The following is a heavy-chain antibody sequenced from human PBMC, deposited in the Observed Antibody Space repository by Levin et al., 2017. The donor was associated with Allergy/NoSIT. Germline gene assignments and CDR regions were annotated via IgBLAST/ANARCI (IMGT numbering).Heavy chain of an antibody. Sequence: GGSLRLSCTGSGFTFGDYAMSWVRQAPGKGLEWVGFIRNKAHGGTQESAASVKGRLTISRDDSKSIAYLQMNSLKTEDTAVYFCARGGQPNYDYNWGSYRDGYFDYWGQGTLVTVSS. CDR2: IRNKAHGGTQ. CDR3: ARGGQPNYDYNWGSYRDGYFDY. J-gene: IGHJ4*02. D-gene: IGHD3-16*02. V-gene: IGHV3-49*04. CDR1: GFTFGDYA.